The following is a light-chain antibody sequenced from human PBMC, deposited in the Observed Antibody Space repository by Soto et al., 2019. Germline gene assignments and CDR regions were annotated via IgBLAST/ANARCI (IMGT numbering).Light chain of an antibody. V-gene: IGKV3-15*01. CDR2: DAS. J-gene: IGKJ1*01. CDR1: QSVSYN. Sequence: ETVMTQSPATLSVSPGDRATLSCSASQSVSYNLAWYQQKPGQAPRLLIYDASTRATGIPARFSGSGSGTDFTLTISGLQSEDFAVYYCQQYNNWPQTFGQGTKVDIK. CDR3: QQYNNWPQT.